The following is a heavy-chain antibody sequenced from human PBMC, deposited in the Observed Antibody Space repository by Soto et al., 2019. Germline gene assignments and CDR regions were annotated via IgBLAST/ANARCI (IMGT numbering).Heavy chain of an antibody. CDR3: AGSSADFDY. J-gene: IGHJ4*02. V-gene: IGHV4-59*01. Sequence: PSETLSFTCTVSGGSISSYYWSWIRQPPGKGLEWIGYIYYSGSTNYNPSLKSRVTISVDTSKNLFSLKLSSVTAADTAVYYCAGSSADFDYWDKGTLVTVSS. CDR2: IYYSGST. D-gene: IGHD6-6*01. CDR1: GGSISSYY.